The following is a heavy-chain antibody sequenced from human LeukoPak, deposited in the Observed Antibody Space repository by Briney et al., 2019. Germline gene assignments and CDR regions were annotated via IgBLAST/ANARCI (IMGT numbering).Heavy chain of an antibody. CDR2: ISSDGSIK. CDR1: GFTLSDYG. CDR3: ARDILPSGSRAFDI. D-gene: IGHD3-10*01. J-gene: IGHJ3*02. V-gene: IGHV3-33*01. Sequence: GRSLRLSCAVSGFTLSDYGIHWVRQAPGKGLEWVTIISSDGSIKYADSVKGRFTVSRDSSKNTVYLQMNSLRAEDTAVYYCARDILPSGSRAFDIWGQGTMDTVSS.